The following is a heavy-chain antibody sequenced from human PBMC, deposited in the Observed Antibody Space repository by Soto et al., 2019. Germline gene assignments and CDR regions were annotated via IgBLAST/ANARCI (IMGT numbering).Heavy chain of an antibody. Sequence: ASVKVSCKASGGTFSSYAISWVRQAPGQGLEWMGGIIPIIGTANYAQKFQGRVTITADESTSTAYMELSSLRSEDTAVYYCAKGRMSSSWYYYYGMDVWGQGTTVTVSS. CDR3: AKGRMSSSWYYYYGMDV. CDR2: IIPIIGTA. D-gene: IGHD6-13*01. CDR1: GGTFSSYA. V-gene: IGHV1-69*13. J-gene: IGHJ6*02.